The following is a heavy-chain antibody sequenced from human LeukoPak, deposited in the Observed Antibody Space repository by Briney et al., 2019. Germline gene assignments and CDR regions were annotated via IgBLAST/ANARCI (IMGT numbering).Heavy chain of an antibody. CDR1: GFTFSSYS. Sequence: GGSLRLSCAASGFTFSSYSMNWVRQAPGKGLEWVSYISSSSSTIYYADSVKGRFTISRDNAKSSLYLQMNSLRAEDTAVYYCARGRHTGWFDPWGQGTLVTVSS. D-gene: IGHD3-10*01. J-gene: IGHJ5*02. CDR2: ISSSSSTI. CDR3: ARGRHTGWFDP. V-gene: IGHV3-48*04.